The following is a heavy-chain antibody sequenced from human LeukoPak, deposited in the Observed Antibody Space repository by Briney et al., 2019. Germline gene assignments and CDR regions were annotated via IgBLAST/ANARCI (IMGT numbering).Heavy chain of an antibody. V-gene: IGHV1-2*02. D-gene: IGHD2-15*01. J-gene: IGHJ5*02. Sequence: ASVTVSCKASGFTFTGHYFHWVRQAPGQGFEWMGWIYGRDGGTNLAQKFQDRVTMTRDTSITTAYMELSSLRSEDTAVYYCARERYCSGGSCYQGGNWFDPWGQGTLVTVSS. CDR2: IYGRDGGT. CDR3: ARERYCSGGSCYQGGNWFDP. CDR1: GFTFTGHY.